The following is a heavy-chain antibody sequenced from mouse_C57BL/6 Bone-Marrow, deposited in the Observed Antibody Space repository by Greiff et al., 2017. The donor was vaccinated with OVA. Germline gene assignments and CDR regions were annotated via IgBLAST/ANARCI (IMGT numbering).Heavy chain of an antibody. J-gene: IGHJ4*01. CDR1: GYTFTNYW. V-gene: IGHV1-63*01. Sequence: QVQLQQSGAELVRPGTSVKMSCTASGYTFTNYWIGWAKQRPGHGLEWIGDIYPGGGYTNYNEKFKGKATLTADKSSSTAYMQFSSLTSEDSAIYYCARGELLGDAMDYWGQGTSVTVSS. D-gene: IGHD1-1*01. CDR2: IYPGGGYT. CDR3: ARGELLGDAMDY.